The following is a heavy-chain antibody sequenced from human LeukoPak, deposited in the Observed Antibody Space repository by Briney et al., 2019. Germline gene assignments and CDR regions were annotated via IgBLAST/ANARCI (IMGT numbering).Heavy chain of an antibody. Sequence: GGSLRLSCAASGFTFSDYYMSWFRQAPGKGLEWVSYITNSGSRIYSPESAKGRFTISRDNAKDSLYLQMNSLRAEDTAVYFCARDASGNYPYFDYWGQGTLVTVSS. V-gene: IGHV3-11*01. J-gene: IGHJ4*02. CDR2: ITNSGSRI. D-gene: IGHD4-11*01. CDR1: GFTFSDYY. CDR3: ARDASGNYPYFDY.